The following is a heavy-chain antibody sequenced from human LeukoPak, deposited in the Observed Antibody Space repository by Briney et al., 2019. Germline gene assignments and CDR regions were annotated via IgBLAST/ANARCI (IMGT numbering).Heavy chain of an antibody. Sequence: GTSVKLSCKASGGTFSSYAISWVRQAPGQGLEWMGGIIPIFGTANTAQKFQGRVTITADKSTSTAYMELSSMRSEDTDVYYCARGGGGSGSFDYWGQGTLVTVSS. J-gene: IGHJ4*02. V-gene: IGHV1-69*06. CDR2: IIPIFGTA. CDR3: ARGGGGSGSFDY. D-gene: IGHD3-22*01. CDR1: GGTFSSYA.